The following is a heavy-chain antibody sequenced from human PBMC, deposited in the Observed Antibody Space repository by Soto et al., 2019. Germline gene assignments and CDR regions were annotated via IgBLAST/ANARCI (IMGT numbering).Heavy chain of an antibody. CDR1: GGTFSSYA. Sequence: QVQLVQSGAEVKKPGSSVKVSCKASGGTFSSYAISWVRQAPGQGLEWMGGIIPIFGTADYAQKVQGRVTVTADQSTITANTELSSLRSEETAVYYCASPTIVATIVNDYYGMDVWGQGTTVTVSS. CDR3: ASPTIVATIVNDYYGMDV. V-gene: IGHV1-69*12. D-gene: IGHD5-12*01. CDR2: IIPIFGTA. J-gene: IGHJ6*02.